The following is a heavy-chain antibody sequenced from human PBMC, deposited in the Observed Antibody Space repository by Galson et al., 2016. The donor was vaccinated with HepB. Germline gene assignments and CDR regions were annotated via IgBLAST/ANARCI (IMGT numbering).Heavy chain of an antibody. CDR3: ARSAGQSAFDY. CDR2: INAGNGVT. J-gene: IGHJ4*02. D-gene: IGHD6-19*01. V-gene: IGHV1-3*01. Sequence: SVKVSCKASGYSFTNNVIHWERQAPGQGLEWMGWINAGNGVTKYSQKFQGRVTITRDTSASTAYMELSSLRSEDTAVYYCARSAGQSAFDYWGQGTLVTVSS. CDR1: GYSFTNNV.